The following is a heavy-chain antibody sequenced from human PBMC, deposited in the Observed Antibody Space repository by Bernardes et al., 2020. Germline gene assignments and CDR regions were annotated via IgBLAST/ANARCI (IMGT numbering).Heavy chain of an antibody. CDR1: GGSISSYY. D-gene: IGHD3-3*01. J-gene: IGHJ6*03. CDR2: ISYSGST. V-gene: IGHV4-59*01. Sequence: SETLSLTCTVSGGSISSYYWSWIRQPPGKGLEWIGYISYSGSTSYNPSLKSRVTISVDTSKNQFALKLSSVTAADTAVYYCARLYYDFWSGYGRSEYYYYYMDVWGKGTTVTVSS. CDR3: ARLYYDFWSGYGRSEYYYYYMDV.